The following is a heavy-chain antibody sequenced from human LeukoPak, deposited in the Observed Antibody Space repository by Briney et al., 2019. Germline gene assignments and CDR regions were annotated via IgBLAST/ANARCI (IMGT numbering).Heavy chain of an antibody. CDR2: IYYSGST. CDR1: GGSTSSYY. CDR3: ARNDYSKGLDY. Sequence: SETLSLTCTVSGGSTSSYYWSWIRQPPGKGLEWIGYIYYSGSTNYNPSLKSRVTISVDTPKNQFSLKLSSVTAADTAVYYCARNDYSKGLDYWGQGTLVTVSS. J-gene: IGHJ4*02. V-gene: IGHV4-59*01. D-gene: IGHD4-11*01.